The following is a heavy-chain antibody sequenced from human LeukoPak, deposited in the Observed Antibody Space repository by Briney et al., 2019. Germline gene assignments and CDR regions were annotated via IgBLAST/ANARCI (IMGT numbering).Heavy chain of an antibody. J-gene: IGHJ6*02. CDR3: AREITIFGVVIDTYYYYGMDV. V-gene: IGHV3-48*03. CDR2: ISSSGSTI. Sequence: GGSLRLSCAASGFTFSSYEMNWVRQAPGKGLEWVSYISSSGSTIYYADSVKGRFTISRDNAKNSLYLQMNSLRAEDTAVYYCAREITIFGVVIDTYYYYGMDVWGQGTTVTVSS. CDR1: GFTFSSYE. D-gene: IGHD3-3*01.